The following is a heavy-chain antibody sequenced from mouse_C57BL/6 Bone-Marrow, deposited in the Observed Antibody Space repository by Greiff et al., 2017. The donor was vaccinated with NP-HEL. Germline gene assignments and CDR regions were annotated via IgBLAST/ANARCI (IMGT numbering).Heavy chain of an antibody. D-gene: IGHD1-1*02. CDR1: EYEFPSHD. Sequence: EVKVEESGGGLVQPGESLKLSCESNEYEFPSHDMSWVRKTPEKRLELVAAINSDGGSTYYPDTMERRFIISRDNTKKTLYLQMSSLRSEDTALYYCARLGGDYAMDYWGQGTSVTVSS. CDR3: ARLGGDYAMDY. CDR2: INSDGGST. V-gene: IGHV5-2*03. J-gene: IGHJ4*01.